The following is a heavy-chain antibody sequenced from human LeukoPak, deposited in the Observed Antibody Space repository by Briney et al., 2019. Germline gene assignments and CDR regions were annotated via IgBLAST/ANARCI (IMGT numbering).Heavy chain of an antibody. D-gene: IGHD1-26*01. CDR1: GFTFSSYD. V-gene: IGHV3-13*01. CDR2: IGTAGDT. J-gene: IGHJ4*02. Sequence: GGSLRLSCAASGFTFSSYDMHWVRQATGKGLGWVSAIGTAGDTYYADFVKGRSTISRENAKNSLFLQVNSLRVGDTAVYYCTRAVGATNLGFDYWGQGTLVTVSS. CDR3: TRAVGATNLGFDY.